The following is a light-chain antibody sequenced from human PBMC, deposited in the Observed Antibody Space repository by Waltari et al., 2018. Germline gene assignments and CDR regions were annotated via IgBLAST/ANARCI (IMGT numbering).Light chain of an antibody. V-gene: IGLV1-44*01. Sequence: QSVLTPPPSASGTPGPRVPDSRSGSNTNAGGNTVQWYQQFPGQAPKLLIYTGNLRPSGIPDRFSGSKSGTSASRAISGLQSEDEADYYCAVWDDSLNGPVFGGGTKLTVL. CDR2: TGN. CDR1: NTNAGGNT. CDR3: AVWDDSLNGPV. J-gene: IGLJ2*01.